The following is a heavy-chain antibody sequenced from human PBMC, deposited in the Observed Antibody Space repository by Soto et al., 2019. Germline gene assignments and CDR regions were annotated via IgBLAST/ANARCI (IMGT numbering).Heavy chain of an antibody. CDR2: IYYSGST. Sequence: SETMSLTRSVSGGSISGHYGNWIRQPKGKGLEWIGYIYYSGSTNYNPSLKSRVTISVDTSKNQFSLKLSSVTAADRAVYYCARDPGSGSYYPWFDPWGQGTPVPVSS. CDR3: ARDPGSGSYYPWFDP. CDR1: GGSISGHY. V-gene: IGHV4-59*11. D-gene: IGHD3-10*01. J-gene: IGHJ5*02.